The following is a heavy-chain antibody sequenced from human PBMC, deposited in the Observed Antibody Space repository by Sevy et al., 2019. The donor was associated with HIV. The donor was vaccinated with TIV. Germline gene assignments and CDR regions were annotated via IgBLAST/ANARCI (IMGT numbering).Heavy chain of an antibody. CDR3: AEALGYGGNSHWYFDL. CDR2: ISWNSGSI. Sequence: GGSLRLSCAASGFTFDDYAMHWVRQAPGKGLEWVSGISWNSGSIGYADSVKGRFTISRDNAKNSLYLQMNSLRADDTALYYGAEALGYGGNSHWYFDLWGRGTLVTVSS. CDR1: GFTFDDYA. D-gene: IGHD2-21*02. J-gene: IGHJ2*01. V-gene: IGHV3-9*01.